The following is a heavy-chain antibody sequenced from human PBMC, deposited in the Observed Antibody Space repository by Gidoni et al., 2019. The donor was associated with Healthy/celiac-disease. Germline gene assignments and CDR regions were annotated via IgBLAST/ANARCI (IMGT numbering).Heavy chain of an antibody. D-gene: IGHD3-22*01. CDR3: AKDYMIN. Sequence: EVQLLESGGGLVQHGGSLRLSCAASGFTFSSYAMSWVRQAPVQGLEWVSGISVSGGNTYYADSVKGRFTISRDNSKNTLYLQMNSLRAEDTAVYYCAKDYMINWGQGTLVTVSS. J-gene: IGHJ1*01. CDR1: GFTFSSYA. CDR2: ISVSGGNT. V-gene: IGHV3-23*01.